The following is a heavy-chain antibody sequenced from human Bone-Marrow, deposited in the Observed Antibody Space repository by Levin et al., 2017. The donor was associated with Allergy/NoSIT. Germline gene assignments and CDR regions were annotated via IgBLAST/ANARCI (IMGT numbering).Heavy chain of an antibody. V-gene: IGHV3-66*01. J-gene: IGHJ4*02. CDR3: ARDYPATD. Sequence: GESLKISCAASGFTVSSNYMSWVRQAPGKGLEWVSVIYSGGSTYYADSVKGRFTISRDNSKNTLYLQMNSLRAEDTAVYYCARDYPATDWGQGTLVTVSS. CDR2: IYSGGST. D-gene: IGHD2-2*01. CDR1: GFTVSSNY.